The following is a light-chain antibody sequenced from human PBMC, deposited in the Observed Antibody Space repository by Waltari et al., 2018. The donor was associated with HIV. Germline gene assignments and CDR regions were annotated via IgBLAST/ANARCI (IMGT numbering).Light chain of an antibody. V-gene: IGKV3-11*01. CDR1: QSVSSY. Sequence: EIVLTQSPATLSLSPGERATLSYRASQSVSSYLAWYQQKPGQAPRLLIYDASNRATGIPARFSGSGSGTDFTLTISSLEPEDFAVYYCQQYGSPPPYTFGQGTKV. J-gene: IGKJ2*01. CDR2: DAS. CDR3: QQYGSPPPYT.